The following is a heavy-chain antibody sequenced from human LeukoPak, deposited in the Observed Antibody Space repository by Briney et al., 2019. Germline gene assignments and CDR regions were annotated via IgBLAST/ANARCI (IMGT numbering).Heavy chain of an antibody. CDR2: ISSSSSYI. J-gene: IGHJ5*02. Sequence: GGSLRLSWAASGXTFSSYSMNWVRQAPGKGLEWVSSISSSSSYIYYADSVKGRFTISRDNAKNSLYLQMNSLRAEDTAVYYCARETMVRGVLNWFDPWGQGTLVTVSS. V-gene: IGHV3-21*01. D-gene: IGHD3-10*01. CDR1: GXTFSSYS. CDR3: ARETMVRGVLNWFDP.